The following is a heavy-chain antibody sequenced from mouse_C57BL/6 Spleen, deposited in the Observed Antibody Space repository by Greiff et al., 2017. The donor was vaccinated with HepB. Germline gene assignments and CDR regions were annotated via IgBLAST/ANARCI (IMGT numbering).Heavy chain of an antibody. CDR2: ISGGGGNT. Sequence: DVQLVESGGGLVKPGGSLKLSCAASGFTFSSYTMSWVRQTPEKRLGWVATISGGGGNTYYPDSVKGRFTISRDNAKNTLYLQMSSLRSEDTALYYCARHWDGMDYWGQGTTLTVSS. J-gene: IGHJ2*01. CDR3: ARHWDGMDY. D-gene: IGHD4-1*01. CDR1: GFTFSSYT. V-gene: IGHV5-9*01.